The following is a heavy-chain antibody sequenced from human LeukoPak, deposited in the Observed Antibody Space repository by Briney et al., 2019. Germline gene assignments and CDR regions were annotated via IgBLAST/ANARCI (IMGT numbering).Heavy chain of an antibody. CDR1: GGSFSGYY. CDR2: INHSGST. CDR3: ARAYRWLPQEDAFDI. D-gene: IGHD6-19*01. V-gene: IGHV4-34*01. Sequence: PSETLSLTCAVYGGSFSGYYWSWIRQPPGKGLEWIGEINHSGSTNYNPSLKSRVTISVDTSKNQFSLKLSSVTAEDTALYYCARAYRWLPQEDAFDIWGQGTMVTVSS. J-gene: IGHJ3*02.